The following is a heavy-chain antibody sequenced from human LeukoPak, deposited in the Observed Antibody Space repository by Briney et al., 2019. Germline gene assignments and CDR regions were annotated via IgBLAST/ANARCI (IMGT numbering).Heavy chain of an antibody. CDR1: GGSISSYY. J-gene: IGHJ4*02. CDR2: IYTSGST. D-gene: IGHD5-12*01. V-gene: IGHV4-4*07. Sequence: SETLSLTCTVSGGSISSYYWSWIRQPAGKGLEWIGRIYTSGSTNYNPSLKSRVTMSVDTSKNQFSLKLSSVTAADTAMYYCARHLYSGYDRVFDYWGQGTLVTVSS. CDR3: ARHLYSGYDRVFDY.